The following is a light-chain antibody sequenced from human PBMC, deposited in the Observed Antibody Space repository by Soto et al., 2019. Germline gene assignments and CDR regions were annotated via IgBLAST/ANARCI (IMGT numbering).Light chain of an antibody. CDR1: HSVSSIY. V-gene: IGKV3-20*01. Sequence: EIVLTQSPGTLSLPPGERATLSCRASHSVSSIYLAWYQQKPGQAPRLLIYGASSRATGIPDRFSGSGSGTDFTLTISRLEPEDFAVYYCQQYGSSPPYTFGQGTKVEIK. CDR2: GAS. CDR3: QQYGSSPPYT. J-gene: IGKJ2*01.